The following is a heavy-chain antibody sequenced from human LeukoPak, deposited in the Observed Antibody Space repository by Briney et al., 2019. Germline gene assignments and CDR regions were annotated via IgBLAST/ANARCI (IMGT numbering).Heavy chain of an antibody. CDR1: GFTFSAYV. J-gene: IGHJ4*01. CDR3: VRDGGYTGGWTYGAGDY. D-gene: IGHD2-8*02. Sequence: PGRSLRLSCEASGFTFSAYVMHWVRQAPGKGLECVAVISNDGNEKYYADSVKGRFSISRDNSKNTLYLQMSSLRTAATAVYYCVRDGGYTGGWTYGAGDYWGQGTLVTASS. CDR2: ISNDGNEK. V-gene: IGHV3-30*04.